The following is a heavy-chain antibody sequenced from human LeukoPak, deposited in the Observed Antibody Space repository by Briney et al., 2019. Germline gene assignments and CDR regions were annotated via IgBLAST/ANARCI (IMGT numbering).Heavy chain of an antibody. D-gene: IGHD5-18*01. CDR2: IYYSGST. V-gene: IGHV4-31*03. CDR3: ARGYSYGYGWFDP. J-gene: IGHJ5*02. CDR1: GGSISSGGYY. Sequence: KASETLSLTCTVSGGSISSGGYYWSWIRQHPGKGLEWIGYIYYSGSTYYNPSLKSRVTISVDTSKNQFSLKLSSVTAADTAVYYCARGYSYGYGWFDPWGQGTLVTVSS.